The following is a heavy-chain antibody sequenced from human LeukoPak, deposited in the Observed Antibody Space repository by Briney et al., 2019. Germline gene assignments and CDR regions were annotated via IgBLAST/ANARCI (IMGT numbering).Heavy chain of an antibody. CDR3: SKNSAFSSGWSVY. Sequence: GGSLRLSCAASGFIFSSYAMSWVRQAPGKGLEWVSAISGSGGITYYADSVKGRFTIPRDNSKNTLYLQMYSLTAEDTAVYYCSKNSAFSSGWSVYWGQGTLVTVSS. CDR2: ISGSGGIT. V-gene: IGHV3-23*01. D-gene: IGHD6-19*01. J-gene: IGHJ4*02. CDR1: GFIFSSYA.